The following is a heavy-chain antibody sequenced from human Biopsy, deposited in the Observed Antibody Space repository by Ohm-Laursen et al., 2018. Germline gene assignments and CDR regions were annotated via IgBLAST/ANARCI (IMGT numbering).Heavy chain of an antibody. Sequence: TLSLTCTVSGDSMGSDYWTWIRQRPGKGKEWMASIYNSGTTNKNPSLKSRVTIYVDTSKRQYYLELSSGTAADTAIYYCAKLRGGFLEWFDYWGQGTLITVSS. D-gene: IGHD3-3*01. CDR3: AKLRGGFLEWFDY. CDR2: IYNSGTT. CDR1: GDSMGSDY. V-gene: IGHV4-4*08. J-gene: IGHJ5*01.